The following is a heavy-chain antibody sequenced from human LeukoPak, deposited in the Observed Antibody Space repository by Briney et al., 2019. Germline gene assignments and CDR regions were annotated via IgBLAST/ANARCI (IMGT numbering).Heavy chain of an antibody. J-gene: IGHJ3*02. CDR3: ASSTAAGKDAFDI. CDR1: GFTLDDYA. CDR2: ISRNSGSI. Sequence: PGGSLRLSCVVSGFTLDDYAMHWLRQAPGKGLEWVSGISRNSGSIGYADSVKGRFTISRDNAKNSLYLQMNSLRAEDMALYYCASSTAAGKDAFDIWGEGTMCTVSS. D-gene: IGHD6-13*01. V-gene: IGHV3-9*03.